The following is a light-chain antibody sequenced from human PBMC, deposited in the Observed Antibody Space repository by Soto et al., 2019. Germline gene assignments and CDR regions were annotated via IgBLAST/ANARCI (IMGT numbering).Light chain of an antibody. CDR2: SND. Sequence: QSVLTQPTSASGAPGQTVTISCSGTTSNIGSHSVNWYRQLPGTAPKVVMFSNDERPSGVPDRFSGSKTGTSASLTITGLQSEDEADYYCTAWDTSLTGHLVFGGGTKLTVL. CDR1: TSNIGSHS. J-gene: IGLJ2*01. CDR3: TAWDTSLTGHLV. V-gene: IGLV1-44*01.